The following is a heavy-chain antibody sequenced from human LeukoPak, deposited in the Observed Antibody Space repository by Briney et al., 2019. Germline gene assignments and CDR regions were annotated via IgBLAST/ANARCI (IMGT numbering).Heavy chain of an antibody. Sequence: GGSLRVSCTASGFIFSDYYMSWIRQAPGKGLEWVSAISGSGGSTYYADSVKGRFTISRDNSKNTLYLQMNSLRAEDTAVYYCATRKPPYSSSWYNYYYYMDVWGKGTTVTVSS. J-gene: IGHJ6*03. CDR1: GFIFSDYY. V-gene: IGHV3-23*01. CDR2: ISGSGGST. D-gene: IGHD6-13*01. CDR3: ATRKPPYSSSWYNYYYYMDV.